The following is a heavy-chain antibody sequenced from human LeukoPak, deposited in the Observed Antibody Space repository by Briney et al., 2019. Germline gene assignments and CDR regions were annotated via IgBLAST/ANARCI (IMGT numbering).Heavy chain of an antibody. V-gene: IGHV4-31*03. J-gene: IGHJ4*02. CDR2: VHPSGML. CDR3: SRGLDSRKLGY. D-gene: IGHD3-22*01. CDR1: GASFNSDDQY. Sequence: SETLSLTCTVSGASFNSDDQYWNWIRQSPGKGLEWIGSVHPSGMLYNNPSLESRVTMSRDTSKNQFSLNLNSVTAAGTAVYFCSRGLDSRKLGYWGQGILVTVSS.